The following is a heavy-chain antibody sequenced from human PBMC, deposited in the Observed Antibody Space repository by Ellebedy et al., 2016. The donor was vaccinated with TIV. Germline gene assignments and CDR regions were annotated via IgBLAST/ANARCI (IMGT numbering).Heavy chain of an antibody. CDR3: AREGAAAGTQWFDP. D-gene: IGHD6-13*01. Sequence: GSLRLXXTVSGGSISSYYWSWIRQPPGKGLEWIGEINHSGSTYYNPSLKSRVTISVDTSKNQFSLKLSSVTAADTAVYYCAREGAAAGTQWFDPWGQGTLVTVSS. CDR2: INHSGST. J-gene: IGHJ5*02. V-gene: IGHV4-34*01. CDR1: GGSISSYY.